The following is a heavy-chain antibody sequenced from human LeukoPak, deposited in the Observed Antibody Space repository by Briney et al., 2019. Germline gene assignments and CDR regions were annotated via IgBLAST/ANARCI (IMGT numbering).Heavy chain of an antibody. J-gene: IGHJ6*03. V-gene: IGHV1-8*02. CDR3: ARSRRGYYMDV. Sequence: ASVKVSCKSSGYTFSNFDVNGVRQAPGQGLEWMAWMNPGSGDTGYEGKFQARLTMSSNTSITTASMELSSLTSEDTAVYYCARSRRGYYMDVWGKGTTVIVSS. CDR1: GYTFSNFD. CDR2: MNPGSGDT.